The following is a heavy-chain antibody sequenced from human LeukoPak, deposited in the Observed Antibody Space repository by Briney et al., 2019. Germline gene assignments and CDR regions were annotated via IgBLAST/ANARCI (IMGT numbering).Heavy chain of an antibody. J-gene: IGHJ6*02. CDR3: ARRYYYDSSVLYYYYYGMDV. D-gene: IGHD3-22*01. Sequence: SETLSLTCTVSGGSISSSSYYWGWIRQPPGKGLEWIGSIYYSGSTYYNPSLKSRVTISVDTSKNQFSLKLSSVTAADTAVYYCARRYYYDSSVLYYYYYGMDVWGQGTTVTVSS. CDR2: IYYSGST. CDR1: GGSISSSSYY. V-gene: IGHV4-39*01.